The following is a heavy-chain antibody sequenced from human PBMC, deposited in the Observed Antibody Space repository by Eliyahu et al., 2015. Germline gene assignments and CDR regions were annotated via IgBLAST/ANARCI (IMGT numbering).Heavy chain of an antibody. V-gene: IGHV4-31*03. CDR3: ARAGAGAYYTGVRRYFFYAMDV. J-gene: IGHJ6*02. D-gene: IGHD3-9*01. CDR2: IYDXGRT. CDR1: GASITXXXVY. Sequence: QVKLQESGPGPLKPSHXLSLXCHVSGASITXXXVYWSWVRQFXGKGLEWIGYIYDXGRTXYTPSVRSRVAMSIDTSRNQFSLTLNSVTAADTAVYYCARAGAGAYYTGVRRYFFYAMDVWGRGTMVTVSS.